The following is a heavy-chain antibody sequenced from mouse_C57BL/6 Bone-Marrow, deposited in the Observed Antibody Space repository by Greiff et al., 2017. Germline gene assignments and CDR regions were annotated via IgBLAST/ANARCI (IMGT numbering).Heavy chain of an antibody. J-gene: IGHJ4*01. CDR2: IDPENGDT. CDR1: GFNIKDDY. CDR3: TRDYDYDENAMDY. D-gene: IGHD2-4*01. V-gene: IGHV14-4*01. Sequence: VQLQQSGAELVRPGASVKLSCTASGFNIKDDYMHWVKQRPEQGLEWIGWIDPENGDTEYASKFQGKATITADTSSNTAYLQLSSLTSEDTAVYYCTRDYDYDENAMDYWGQGTSVTVSS.